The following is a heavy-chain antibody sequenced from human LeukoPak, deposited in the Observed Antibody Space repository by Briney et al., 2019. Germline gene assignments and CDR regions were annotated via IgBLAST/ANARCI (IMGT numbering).Heavy chain of an antibody. CDR1: GFTVSSNY. D-gene: IGHD3-22*01. J-gene: IGHJ4*02. Sequence: GGSLRLSCAASGFTVSSNYMSWVRQAPGKGLEWVSVIYSGGSTYYADSVKGRFTISRGNSKNTLYLQMNSLRAEDTAVYYCARAARDYYDSSGYPYWGQGTLVTVSS. V-gene: IGHV3-53*01. CDR3: ARAARDYYDSSGYPY. CDR2: IYSGGST.